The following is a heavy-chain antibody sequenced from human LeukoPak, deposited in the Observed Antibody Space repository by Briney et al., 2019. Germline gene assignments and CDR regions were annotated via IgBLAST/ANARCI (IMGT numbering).Heavy chain of an antibody. CDR3: ARESHSGWYRFSFDI. Sequence: PSETLSLTCTVSGGSISSYYWSWIRQPPGKGLEWIGYIYYSGSTNYNPSLKSRVTISVDTSKNQFSLKLSSVTAADTAVYYCARESHSGWYRFSFDIWGQGTMVTVSS. D-gene: IGHD6-19*01. J-gene: IGHJ3*02. CDR2: IYYSGST. V-gene: IGHV4-59*01. CDR1: GGSISSYY.